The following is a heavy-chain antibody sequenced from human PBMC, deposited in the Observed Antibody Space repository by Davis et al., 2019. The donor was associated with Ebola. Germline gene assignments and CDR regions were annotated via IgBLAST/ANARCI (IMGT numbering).Heavy chain of an antibody. Sequence: SETLSLTCTVSGGSISSYYWSWIRQPPGKGLEWIGYIYYSGSTNYTPSLKSRVTISVDTSKNQFSLKLSPVTAADTAVYYCARSWYYYDSSGYPGRYFDLWGRGTLVTVSS. CDR2: IYYSGST. CDR1: GGSISSYY. D-gene: IGHD3-22*01. J-gene: IGHJ2*01. CDR3: ARSWYYYDSSGYPGRYFDL. V-gene: IGHV4-59*01.